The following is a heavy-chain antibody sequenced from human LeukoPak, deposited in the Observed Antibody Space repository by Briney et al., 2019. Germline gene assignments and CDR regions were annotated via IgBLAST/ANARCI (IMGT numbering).Heavy chain of an antibody. CDR3: TRHSLNWSDLVLRGGVDV. D-gene: IGHD1-1*01. CDR2: INPRTGNP. CDR1: GYSITDYA. J-gene: IGHJ6*02. V-gene: IGHV7-4-1*02. Sequence: ASVKVSCKASGYSITDYAVNWVRQAPGQGLDWMGWINPRTGNPSYAQGFTGRFALSLDTSVSTAYLQINSLKAEDTAVYYCTRHSLNWSDLVLRGGVDVWGQGTTVIVSS.